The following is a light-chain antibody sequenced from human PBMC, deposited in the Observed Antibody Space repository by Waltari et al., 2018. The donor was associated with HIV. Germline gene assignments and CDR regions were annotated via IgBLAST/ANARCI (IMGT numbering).Light chain of an antibody. Sequence: QSVLTQPPSASGTPGQRVTISCSGSSSNIGNNYVYWYHQLPGTAPKLPIYRSNQRPSGVPDRFSGSKSGTSASLAISGLRSEDEADYYCAAWDDSLSGPVFGGGTKLTVL. V-gene: IGLV1-47*01. CDR3: AAWDDSLSGPV. J-gene: IGLJ3*02. CDR1: SSNIGNNY. CDR2: RSN.